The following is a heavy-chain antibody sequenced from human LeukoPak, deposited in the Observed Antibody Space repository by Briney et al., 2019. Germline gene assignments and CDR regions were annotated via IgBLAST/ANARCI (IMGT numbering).Heavy chain of an antibody. CDR2: ISGGGDIT. D-gene: IGHD2-21*02. J-gene: IGHJ4*02. V-gene: IGHV3-23*01. CDR3: VREDTPATANY. CDR1: GFNFSNHA. Sequence: GGPLRLSCAASGFNFSNHAMSWVRQTPGKGLEWVSAISGGGDITYYADSVTGRFTISRDNSKDTLFLQMHSLRPGDTAVYYCVREDTPATANYWGQGTLVTISS.